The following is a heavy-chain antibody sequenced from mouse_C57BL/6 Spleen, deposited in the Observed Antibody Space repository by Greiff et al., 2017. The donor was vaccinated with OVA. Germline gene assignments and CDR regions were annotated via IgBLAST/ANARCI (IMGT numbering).Heavy chain of an antibody. CDR1: GFTFSDYG. CDR3: ARLPFDY. V-gene: IGHV5-17*01. J-gene: IGHJ2*01. CDR2: ISSGSSTI. Sequence: EVKLVESGGGLVKPGGSLKLSCAASGFTFSDYGMHWVRQAPEKGLEWVAYISSGSSTIYYADTVKGRFTISRDNAKNTLSLQMTSLRSEDTAMYYCARLPFDYWGQGTTLTVSS.